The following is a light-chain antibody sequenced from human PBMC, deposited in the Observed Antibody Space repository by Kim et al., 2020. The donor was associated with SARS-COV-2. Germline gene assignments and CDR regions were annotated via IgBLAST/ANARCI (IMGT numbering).Light chain of an antibody. J-gene: IGLJ3*02. Sequence: YDHVSWYQQHPDKVPKLMIYDVNKRPSGVSSRFSGSKSGNTASLTISGLQTEDDADYYCSSFATSTTWVFGGGTKVTVL. CDR2: DVN. V-gene: IGLV2-14*04. CDR1: YDH. CDR3: SSFATSTTWV.